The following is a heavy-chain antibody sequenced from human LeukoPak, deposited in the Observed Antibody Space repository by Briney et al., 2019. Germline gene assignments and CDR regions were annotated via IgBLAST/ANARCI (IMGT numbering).Heavy chain of an antibody. D-gene: IGHD3-22*01. CDR2: INHSGST. J-gene: IGHJ4*02. V-gene: IGHV4-34*01. CDR1: GGSFSGYY. Sequence: SETLSLTCAVYGGSFSGYYWSWIRQPPGKGLEWIGEINHSGSTNYNPSLKSRVTISVDTSQNQFSLKLSSVTAADTAVYYCARVTRDYDSSGYYYFDYWGQGTLVTVSS. CDR3: ARVTRDYDSSGYYYFDY.